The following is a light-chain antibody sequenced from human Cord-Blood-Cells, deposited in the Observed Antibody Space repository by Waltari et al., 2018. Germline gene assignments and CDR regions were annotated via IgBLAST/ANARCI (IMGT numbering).Light chain of an antibody. CDR2: AVS. V-gene: IGLV2-14*03. CDR1: SSDGGGHHY. CDR3: SSYTSSSTWV. J-gene: IGLJ3*02. Sequence: QSALTQPASVSGSPGQSITISCPGTSSDGGGHHYVPWYQHHPGKPPKLMIYAVSKRPSGVSNRFSGSKYGNTASLTISGLQAEDEADYYCSSYTSSSTWVFGGGTKLTVL.